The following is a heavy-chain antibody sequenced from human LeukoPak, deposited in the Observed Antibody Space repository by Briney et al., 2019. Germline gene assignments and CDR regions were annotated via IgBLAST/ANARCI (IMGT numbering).Heavy chain of an antibody. CDR1: GGTFSSYA. D-gene: IGHD5-12*01. Sequence: SVKVSCKASGGTFSSYAISWVRQAPGQGLEWMGGIIPIFGTANYAQKFQGRVMITADKSTSTAYMELSSLRSEDTAVYYCARDWASWNSGYDGENWFDPWGQGTLVTVSS. J-gene: IGHJ5*02. CDR2: IIPIFGTA. CDR3: ARDWASWNSGYDGENWFDP. V-gene: IGHV1-69*06.